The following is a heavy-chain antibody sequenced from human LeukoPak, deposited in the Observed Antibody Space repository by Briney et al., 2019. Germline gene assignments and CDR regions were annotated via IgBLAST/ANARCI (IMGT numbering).Heavy chain of an antibody. CDR3: ARAYCSSTRCSYHFDS. CDR1: GFTFDSYG. V-gene: IGHV3-21*01. Sequence: PGGSLRLSCAASGFTFDSYGMNWVRQAPGKGLEWISSISSSSTYIYYADSVKGRFTISRDNAKNSLYLQMNSLRAEDTAVYYCARAYCSSTRCSYHFDSWGQGTLVTVSS. J-gene: IGHJ4*02. D-gene: IGHD2-2*01. CDR2: ISSSSTYI.